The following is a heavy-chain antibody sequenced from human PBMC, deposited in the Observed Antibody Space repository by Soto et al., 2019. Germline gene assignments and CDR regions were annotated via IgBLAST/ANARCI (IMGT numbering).Heavy chain of an antibody. CDR1: GFTFSSYS. CDR2: ISSSSSTI. V-gene: IGHV3-48*01. J-gene: IGHJ4*02. D-gene: IGHD4-17*01. Sequence: PGGSLRLSWGASGFTFSSYSINWVRQAPGKGLEWVSYISSSSSTIYYADSVKGRFTISRDNAKNSLYLQMNSLRAEDTAVYYCAGMAGDRRFDYWGQGSLVTVS. CDR3: AGMAGDRRFDY.